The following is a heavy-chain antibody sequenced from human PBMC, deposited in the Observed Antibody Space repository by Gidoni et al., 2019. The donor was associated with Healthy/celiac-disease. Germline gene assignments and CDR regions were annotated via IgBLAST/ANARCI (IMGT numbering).Heavy chain of an antibody. CDR1: GYSFTSYW. J-gene: IGHJ4*02. D-gene: IGHD2-15*01. CDR3: ALGSGSYCSGGSCLFDY. CDR2: IYPGDSDT. V-gene: IGHV5-51*01. Sequence: EVQLVQSGAEEKKPGESLKISCKGSGYSFTSYWIGWVSPMPGKGLEWMGIIYPGDSDTRYSPSFQGQVTISADKSISTAYLQWSSLKASDTAMYYCALGSGSYCSGGSCLFDYWGQGTLVTVSS.